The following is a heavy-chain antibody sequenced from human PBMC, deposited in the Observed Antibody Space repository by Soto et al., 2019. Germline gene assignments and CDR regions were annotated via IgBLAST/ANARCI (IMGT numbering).Heavy chain of an antibody. CDR1: GYSFSYFG. CDR2: VSVASGDT. D-gene: IGHD2-15*01. Sequence: ASVKVSCKASGYSFSYFGISWVRQAPVQGLEWVGWVSVASGDTSSAQNFQGRVTVTADTSTTTAYMELGILRSDDTAVYYCARTCSSGGRCYPPYWGEGTLVNVSS. J-gene: IGHJ4*02. CDR3: ARTCSSGGRCYPPY. V-gene: IGHV1-18*01.